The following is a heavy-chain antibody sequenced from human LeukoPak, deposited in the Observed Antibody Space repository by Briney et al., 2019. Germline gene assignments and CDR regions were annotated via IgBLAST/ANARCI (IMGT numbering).Heavy chain of an antibody. V-gene: IGHV4-59*12. CDR1: GGSISSYY. J-gene: IGHJ6*03. CDR2: IYYSGST. D-gene: IGHD1-26*01. Sequence: PSETLSLTCTVSGGSISSYYWNWIRQPPGKGLEWIGYIYYSGSTNYNPSLKSRVTMSVDTSKNQFSLKLSSVTAADTAVYYCARGRERYYYYMDVWGKGTTVTVSS. CDR3: ARGRERYYYYMDV.